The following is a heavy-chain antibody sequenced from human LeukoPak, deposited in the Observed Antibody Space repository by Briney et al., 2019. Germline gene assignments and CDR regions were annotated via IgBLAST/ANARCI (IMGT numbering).Heavy chain of an antibody. Sequence: GGSLRLSCAASGFTFSDYSMNWVRQAPGKRLEWVSYIGANNAIYYADSVKGRFTISRDNAKNSLSLQMISLRDDDTAVYYCAREGYYGAFDIWGQGTMVTVSS. CDR2: IGANNAI. D-gene: IGHD3-10*01. CDR1: GFTFSDYS. CDR3: AREGYYGAFDI. J-gene: IGHJ3*02. V-gene: IGHV3-48*02.